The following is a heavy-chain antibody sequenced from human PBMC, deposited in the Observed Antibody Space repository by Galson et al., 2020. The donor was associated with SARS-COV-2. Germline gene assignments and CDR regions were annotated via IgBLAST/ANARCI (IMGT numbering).Heavy chain of an antibody. D-gene: IGHD3-22*01. J-gene: IGHJ3*01. V-gene: IGHV3-48*03. CDR2: ISGRHSTI. Sequence: TGGSLRLSCAASGFTFSNYEMNWVRQAPGKGLEWISYISGRHSTIYYADSVKGRFTISRDNPQNSLYLQMNSLRAEDTAVYYCAGDLAVNYYDASGCYFVPWAFDVWGQGTMVTVSS. CDR1: GFTFSNYE. CDR3: AGDLAVNYYDASGCYFVPWAFDV.